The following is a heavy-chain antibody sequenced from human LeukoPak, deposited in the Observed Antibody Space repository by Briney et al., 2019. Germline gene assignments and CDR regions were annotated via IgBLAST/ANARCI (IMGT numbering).Heavy chain of an antibody. CDR2: IYYSGST. CDR1: GGSISSGSYY. Sequence: SQTLSLTCTVSGGSISSGSYYWGWIRQPPGKGLEWIGSIYYSGSTYYNPSLKSRVTISVDTSKNQFSLKLSSVTAADTAVYYCARDPRKYCSGGSCTLWGQGTLVTVSS. J-gene: IGHJ4*02. CDR3: ARDPRKYCSGGSCTL. V-gene: IGHV4-39*07. D-gene: IGHD2-15*01.